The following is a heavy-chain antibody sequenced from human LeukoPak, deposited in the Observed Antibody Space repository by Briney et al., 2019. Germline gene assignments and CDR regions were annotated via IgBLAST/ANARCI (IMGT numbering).Heavy chain of an antibody. V-gene: IGHV1-18*01. CDR2: ISTYNGDT. CDR1: GYTFTSYG. J-gene: IGHJ3*02. Sequence: ASVKVSCKASGYTFTSYGISWVRQAPGQGLEWMGWISTYNGDTNYIQRLQGRVTMTTDTSTSTAYLELRSLTSDDTAVYYCARDRPKDDAFDIWGQGTLVIVSS. CDR3: ARDRPKDDAFDI.